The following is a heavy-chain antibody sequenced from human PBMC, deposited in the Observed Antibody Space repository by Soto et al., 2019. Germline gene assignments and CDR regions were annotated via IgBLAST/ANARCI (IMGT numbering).Heavy chain of an antibody. CDR2: IIPIFGTA. D-gene: IGHD3-22*01. V-gene: IGHV1-69*01. J-gene: IGHJ6*02. Sequence: QVQLVQSGAEVKKPGSSVKVSCKASGGTFSSYAISWVRQAPGQGLEWMGGIIPIFGTANYAQKFQGRVTITEDDSTSTAYMELSSLRSEDTAVYYCASPQVGVVVTYPLTGDYYGMEVWGQGTTVTVSS. CDR1: GGTFSSYA. CDR3: ASPQVGVVVTYPLTGDYYGMEV.